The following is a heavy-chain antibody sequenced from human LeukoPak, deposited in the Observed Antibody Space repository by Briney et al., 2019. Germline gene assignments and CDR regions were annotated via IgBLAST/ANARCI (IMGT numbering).Heavy chain of an antibody. V-gene: IGHV3-53*01. CDR1: GFTVSSNY. D-gene: IGHD6-13*01. CDR2: IYSGGST. CDR3: ASFVAAAGTRYYYYMDV. Sequence: GGSLRLSCAASGFTVSSNYMSWVRQAPGKGLEWVSVIYSGGSTYYADSVKGRFTISRDNSKNTLYLQMNSLRAEDTAVYYCASFVAAAGTRYYYYMDVWGKGTTVTIS. J-gene: IGHJ6*03.